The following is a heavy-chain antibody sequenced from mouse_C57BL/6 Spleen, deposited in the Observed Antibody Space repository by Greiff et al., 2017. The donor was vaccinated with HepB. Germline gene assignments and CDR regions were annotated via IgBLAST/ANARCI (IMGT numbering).Heavy chain of an antibody. D-gene: IGHD4-1*01. J-gene: IGHJ2*01. V-gene: IGHV5-6*01. CDR3: ERMGRNYYFDY. CDR1: GFTFSSYG. CDR2: ISSGGSYT. Sequence: EVKLVESGGDLVKPGGSLKLSCAASGFTFSSYGMSWVRQTPDKRLEWVATISSGGSYTYYPDSVKGRFTISRDNAKNTLYLQMSSLKSEDTAMYYCERMGRNYYFDYWGQGTTLTVSS.